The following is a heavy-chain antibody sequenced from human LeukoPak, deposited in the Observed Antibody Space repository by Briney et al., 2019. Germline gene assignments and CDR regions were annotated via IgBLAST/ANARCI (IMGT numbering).Heavy chain of an antibody. CDR1: GGSISSYY. Sequence: SETLSLTCTVSGGSISSYYWSWIRQPPGKGLEWIGYIYTSGSTNYNPSLKSRVTISVDTSKSQFSLKLSSVTAADTAVYYCARALTGEMFDYWGQGTLVTVSS. CDR2: IYTSGST. V-gene: IGHV4-4*08. CDR3: ARALTGEMFDY. D-gene: IGHD7-27*01. J-gene: IGHJ4*02.